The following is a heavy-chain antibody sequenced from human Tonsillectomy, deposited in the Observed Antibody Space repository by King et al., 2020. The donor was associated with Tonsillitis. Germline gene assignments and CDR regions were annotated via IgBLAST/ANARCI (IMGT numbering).Heavy chain of an antibody. D-gene: IGHD4/OR15-4a*01. CDR3: ATDGGANCRASLDV. Sequence: VQLVESGGGLVQPGGSLRLSCAASGLTVSTNYMSWVRQAPGRGLEWVSVIYSDGSTYYAVSVKGRLTISRNSSKNTLYLQMSSLGIEDTAVYYCATDGGANCRASLDVWGQGTTVAVSS. CDR1: GLTVSTNY. V-gene: IGHV3-66*01. J-gene: IGHJ6*02. CDR2: IYSDGST.